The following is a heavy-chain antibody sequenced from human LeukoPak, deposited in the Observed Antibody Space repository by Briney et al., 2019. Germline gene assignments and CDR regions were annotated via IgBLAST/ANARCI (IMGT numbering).Heavy chain of an antibody. V-gene: IGHV3-74*01. D-gene: IGHD2/OR15-2a*01. CDR3: ASYLTSIPSGMDV. J-gene: IGHJ6*02. CDR2: ISTDGSNT. Sequence: GGSLRLSCAASGFTFSRYWMHWLRHAPGKGLVWVSRISTDGSNTSYADSVKGRFTISRDNGKNTLYLQMNSLRAEDTAVYYCASYLTSIPSGMDVWGQGTTVTVSS. CDR1: GFTFSRYW.